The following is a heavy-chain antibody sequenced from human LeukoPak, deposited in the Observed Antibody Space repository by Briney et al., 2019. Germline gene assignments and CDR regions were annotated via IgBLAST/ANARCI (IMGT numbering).Heavy chain of an antibody. D-gene: IGHD3-9*01. CDR2: ISGDNGNT. J-gene: IGHJ5*02. Sequence: ASVKVSCKASGYTFSSYGISWVRQAPGQGPEWMGWISGDNGNTKYAEKLQGRVTMTTDTSTTTAYMELRSLTSDDTAVYYCARVRDYDILTPFDPWGQGTLVTVSS. CDR3: ARVRDYDILTPFDP. CDR1: GYTFSSYG. V-gene: IGHV1-18*01.